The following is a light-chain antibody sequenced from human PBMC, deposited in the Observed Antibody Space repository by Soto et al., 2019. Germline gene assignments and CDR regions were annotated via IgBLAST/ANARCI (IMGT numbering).Light chain of an antibody. J-gene: IGLJ2*01. CDR1: SSDVGGYNY. Sequence: QSALTQPASVSGSPGQSITISCTGTSSDVGGYNYVSWYQQHPGKAPKLMIYDVSNRPSGVSNGFSGPKSGNTASLTISGLQAEDDADYYCSSYTRRSPLVVFGGGTKLTVL. CDR3: SSYTRRSPLVV. CDR2: DVS. V-gene: IGLV2-14*01.